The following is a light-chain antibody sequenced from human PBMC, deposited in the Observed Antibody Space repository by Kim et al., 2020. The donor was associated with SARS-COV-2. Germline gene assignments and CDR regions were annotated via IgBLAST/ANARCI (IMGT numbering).Light chain of an antibody. CDR2: SSD. CDR1: RSNTGSKT. V-gene: IGLV1-44*01. J-gene: IGLJ3*02. Sequence: PGQRVTISCSGGRSNTGSKTVDWYQQLPGAAPKLLIYSSDQRPSGVPDRFSGSKSGTSASLAISGLQSEDEGDYYCAVWHDSLYGVFGGGTKLTVL. CDR3: AVWHDSLYGV.